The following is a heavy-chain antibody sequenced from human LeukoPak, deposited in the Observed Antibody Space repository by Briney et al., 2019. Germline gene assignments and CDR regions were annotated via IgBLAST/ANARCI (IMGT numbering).Heavy chain of an antibody. CDR2: IYSGGST. V-gene: IGHV3-53*04. J-gene: IGHJ3*02. CDR3: ARVGSYGDYGVGDAFDI. Sequence: PGGSLRLSCAASGFTVSSNYMSWVRQAPGKGLEWVSVIYSGGSTYYADSVKGRFTISRHNSKNTLHLQMNSLRAEDTAVYYCARVGSYGDYGVGDAFDIWGQGTMVTVSS. D-gene: IGHD4-17*01. CDR1: GFTVSSNY.